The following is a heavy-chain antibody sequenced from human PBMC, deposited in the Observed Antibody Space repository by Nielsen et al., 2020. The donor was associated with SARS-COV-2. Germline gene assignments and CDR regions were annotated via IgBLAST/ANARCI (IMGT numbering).Heavy chain of an antibody. V-gene: IGHV1-18*01. J-gene: IGHJ3*02. CDR1: GYSFTSYG. CDR3: ARDTPVWEIVKNYVFDI. D-gene: IGHD1-26*01. Sequence: ASVKVSCKASGYSFTSYGISWVRQAPGQGLEWMGLISTYNGDTKYAQKYEGRVPMTTDTSTKTAYMELRRLRLDDTAVYYCARDTPVWEIVKNYVFDIWGQWTMVIVSS. CDR2: ISTYNGDT.